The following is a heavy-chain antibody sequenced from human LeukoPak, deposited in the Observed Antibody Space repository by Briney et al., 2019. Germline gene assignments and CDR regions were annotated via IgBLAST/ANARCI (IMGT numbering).Heavy chain of an antibody. Sequence: PGGSLRLSCTASGVTLSSYAMSWARQAPGKGLEWVSYISSSGSTIYYADSVKGRFTISRDNAKNSLYLQMNSLRAEDTAVYYCAGSSSSPADYWGQGTLVTVSS. J-gene: IGHJ4*02. CDR3: AGSSSSPADY. V-gene: IGHV3-48*04. CDR1: GVTLSSYA. CDR2: ISSSGSTI. D-gene: IGHD6-6*01.